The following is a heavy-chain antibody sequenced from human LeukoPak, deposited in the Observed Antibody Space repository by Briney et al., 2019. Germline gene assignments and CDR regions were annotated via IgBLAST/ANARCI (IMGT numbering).Heavy chain of an antibody. Sequence: GGSLRLSCAASGFTFSSYGVHWVRQAPGKGLEGVAVMWYDGSNKYYADSVKGRFTISRDNSKNTLYLQMNSLRAEDTAVYYCARDLYRGGSWYDMDYWGQGTLVTVSS. D-gene: IGHD6-13*01. CDR3: ARDLYRGGSWYDMDY. J-gene: IGHJ4*02. CDR1: GFTFSSYG. V-gene: IGHV3-33*01. CDR2: MWYDGSNK.